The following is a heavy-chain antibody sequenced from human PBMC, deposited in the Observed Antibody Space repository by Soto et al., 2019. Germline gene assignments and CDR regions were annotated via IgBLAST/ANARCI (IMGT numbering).Heavy chain of an antibody. D-gene: IGHD3-9*01. CDR2: IYYSGFT. Sequence: SETLSLTCTVSGGSISSGGYYRSWIRQHPGKGLEWIGYIYYSGFTYYNPSLKSRVTISVDTSKNQFSLRLSSVTAADTAVYYCANPQYYDILTGAYWGQGTLVTVSS. V-gene: IGHV4-31*03. CDR1: GGSISSGGYY. CDR3: ANPQYYDILTGAY. J-gene: IGHJ4*02.